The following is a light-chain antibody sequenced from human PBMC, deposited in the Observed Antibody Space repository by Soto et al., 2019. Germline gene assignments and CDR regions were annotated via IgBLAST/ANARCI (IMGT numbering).Light chain of an antibody. CDR2: KAS. CDR1: QSISVW. CDR3: QQYHSYSWT. J-gene: IGKJ1*01. Sequence: DIQMTQSPSTLSASVGDRVTITCRASQSISVWLAWYQQKPGKAPNLLIYKASILQNGVPSRFSGSGSGTEFTLTISTLQPDDFATYYCQQYHSYSWTFGQGTKVEIK. V-gene: IGKV1-5*03.